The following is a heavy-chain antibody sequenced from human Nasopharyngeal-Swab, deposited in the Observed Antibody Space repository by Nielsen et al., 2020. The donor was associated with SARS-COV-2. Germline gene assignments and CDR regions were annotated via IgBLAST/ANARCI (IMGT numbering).Heavy chain of an antibody. CDR2: IWYDGSNK. J-gene: IGHJ6*02. D-gene: IGHD3-10*01. CDR1: GFTFSSYG. CDR3: ARDPRGGYYYYGMDV. V-gene: IGHV3-33*01. Sequence: GVPLKISCAASGFTFSSYGMHWVRQAPGKGLEWVAVIWYDGSNKYYADSVKGRFTISRDNSKNTLYLQMNSLRAEDTAVYYCARDPRGGYYYYGMDVWGQGTTVTVSS.